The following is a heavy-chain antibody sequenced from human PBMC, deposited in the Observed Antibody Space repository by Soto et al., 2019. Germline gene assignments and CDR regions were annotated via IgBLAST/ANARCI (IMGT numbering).Heavy chain of an antibody. Sequence: GGSLRLSCAASGFTFSSYGMSWVRQAPGKGLEWVSTIGGSGGSTYYADSVKGRFTISRDNSEDTLFLQMNSLRAEDTAVYYCAKAAAGTVRVRFDPWGQGTLVTVSS. D-gene: IGHD6-13*01. CDR3: AKAAAGTVRVRFDP. CDR2: IGGSGGST. J-gene: IGHJ5*02. CDR1: GFTFSSYG. V-gene: IGHV3-23*01.